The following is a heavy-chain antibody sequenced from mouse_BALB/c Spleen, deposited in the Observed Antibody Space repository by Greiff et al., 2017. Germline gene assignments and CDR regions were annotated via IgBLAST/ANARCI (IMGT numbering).Heavy chain of an antibody. Sequence: VQVVESGPGLVAPSQSLSITCTVSGFSLTGYGVNWVRQPPGKGLEWLGMIWGDGSTDYNSALKSRLSISKDNSKSQVFLKMNSLQTDDTARYYCARAYGYPHYYAMDYWGQGTSVTVSA. V-gene: IGHV2-6-7*01. D-gene: IGHD2-2*01. CDR1: GFSLTGYG. CDR3: ARAYGYPHYYAMDY. J-gene: IGHJ4*01. CDR2: IWGDGST.